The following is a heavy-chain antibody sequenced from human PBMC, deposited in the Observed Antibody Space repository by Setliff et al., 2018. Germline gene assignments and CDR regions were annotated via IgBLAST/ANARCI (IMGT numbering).Heavy chain of an antibody. D-gene: IGHD3-3*01. CDR2: VSASGST. Sequence: SETLSLTCTVSGASISDYYWTWIRQPAGKELEWIGRVSASGSTTYNPSLKSRVTMSVDTSRNQISLNLASVTAADTAMYYCARERTIFGILVISGWFDPWGQGTVVTVSS. CDR1: GASISDYY. CDR3: ARERTIFGILVISGWFDP. V-gene: IGHV4-4*07. J-gene: IGHJ5*02.